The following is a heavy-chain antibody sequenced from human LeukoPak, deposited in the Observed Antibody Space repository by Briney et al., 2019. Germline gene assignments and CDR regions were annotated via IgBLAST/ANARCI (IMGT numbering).Heavy chain of an antibody. J-gene: IGHJ1*01. CDR2: IYPGDSDT. CDR3: ARPYCSSTSCYGYFQH. D-gene: IGHD2-2*01. V-gene: IGHV5-51*01. CDR1: GYSFTSYW. Sequence: GESLKISCKGSGYSFTSYWIGWVRQTPGEGLEWMGIIYPGDSDTRYSPSFQGQVTISADKSISTAYLQWSSLKASDTAMYYCARPYCSSTSCYGYFQHWGQGTLVTVSS.